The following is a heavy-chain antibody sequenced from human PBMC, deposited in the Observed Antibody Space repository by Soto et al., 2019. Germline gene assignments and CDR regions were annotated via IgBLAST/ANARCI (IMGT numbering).Heavy chain of an antibody. CDR2: INTDGSAT. CDR3: ARDLYCSRTNCHQSTPD. D-gene: IGHD2-2*01. V-gene: IGHV3-74*01. Sequence: EVQLVESGGGLVQPGGSLRLSCAASGFTFSNYWMHWVRQAPGKGLVWVSHINTDGSATNYADSVKGRFTISRDNAKNTLYLQMNSLRAEDTAAYYCARDLYCSRTNCHQSTPDWGQGTLVTVSS. J-gene: IGHJ4*02. CDR1: GFTFSNYW.